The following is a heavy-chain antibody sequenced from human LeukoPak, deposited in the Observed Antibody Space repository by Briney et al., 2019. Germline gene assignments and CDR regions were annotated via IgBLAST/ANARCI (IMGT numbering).Heavy chain of an antibody. CDR3: AKAYYYESSGYYSH. CDR1: GFTFDDYA. D-gene: IGHD3-22*01. V-gene: IGHV3-9*03. J-gene: IGHJ4*02. Sequence: GRSLRLSCAASGFTFDDYAMHWVRQAPGKGLEWVSGISWNSGSIGYADSVKGRFTISRDNAKNSLYLQMNSLRAEDMALYYCAKAYYYESSGYYSHWGQGTLITVSS. CDR2: ISWNSGSI.